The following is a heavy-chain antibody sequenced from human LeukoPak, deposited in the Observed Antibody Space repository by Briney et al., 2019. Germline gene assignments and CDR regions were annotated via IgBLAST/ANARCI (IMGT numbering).Heavy chain of an antibody. V-gene: IGHV4-31*03. CDR2: IYYSGST. CDR3: ARGLNPRGYDFWSGYLLVSLFDY. J-gene: IGHJ4*02. D-gene: IGHD3-3*01. CDR1: GGSISSGGYY. Sequence: SETLSLTCTVSGGSISSGGYYWSWIRQPPGKGLEWIGYIYYSGSTYYNPSPKSRVTISVDTSKNQFSLKLSSVTAADTAVYYCARGLNPRGYDFWSGYLLVSLFDYWGQGTLVTVSS.